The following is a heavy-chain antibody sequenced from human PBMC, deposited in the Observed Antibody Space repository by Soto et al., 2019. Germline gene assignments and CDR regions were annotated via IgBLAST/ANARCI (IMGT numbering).Heavy chain of an antibody. Sequence: QVQLQESGPGLVKPSQTLSLTCTVSGGSINTGHYYWSWIRQSPGKVLEWIGYVYFSGSTYSNPSLRSRLKMSIDTSKNQFSLNLASVTAADTAVYFCARGYYFGSGSLHWFDPWGQGTLVTVSS. J-gene: IGHJ5*02. CDR3: ARGYYFGSGSLHWFDP. CDR1: GGSINTGHYY. CDR2: VYFSGST. V-gene: IGHV4-30-4*01. D-gene: IGHD3-10*01.